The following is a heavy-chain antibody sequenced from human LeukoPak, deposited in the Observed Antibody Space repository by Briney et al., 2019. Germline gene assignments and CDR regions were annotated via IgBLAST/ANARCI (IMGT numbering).Heavy chain of an antibody. CDR2: IYPGETA. J-gene: IGHJ5*02. Sequence: SETLSLTCVVSDGSFSNYYWSWFRQSPGEGLEWIAEIYPGETAKYNPSLWSRVTISADTSKSQFSLRLSSVTAADTAVYYCAGYHQWFLNDRWGQGTLVTVSS. CDR3: AGYHQWFLNDR. CDR1: DGSFSNYY. V-gene: IGHV4-34*01. D-gene: IGHD2-8*01.